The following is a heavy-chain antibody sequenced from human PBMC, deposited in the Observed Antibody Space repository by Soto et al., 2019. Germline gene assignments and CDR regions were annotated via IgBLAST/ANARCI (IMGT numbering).Heavy chain of an antibody. Sequence: SQTLSLTCAISGESVSTNSATWDWIRQSPSRGLEWLGRTYYRSKWYHDYAVSVKGRATIKPDTSKNQFSLQLNSVTPEDTAVYYCARGPAILNPWGQGILVTVS. CDR2: TYYRSKWYH. J-gene: IGHJ5*02. V-gene: IGHV6-1*01. CDR1: GESVSTNSAT. CDR3: ARGPAILNP. D-gene: IGHD3-3*01.